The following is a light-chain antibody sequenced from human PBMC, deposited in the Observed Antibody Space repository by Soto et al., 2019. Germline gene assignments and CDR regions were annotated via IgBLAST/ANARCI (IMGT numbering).Light chain of an antibody. CDR1: QSLTNKY. CDR2: GVS. J-gene: IGKJ1*01. V-gene: IGKV3-20*01. CDR3: QLYSGSPWT. Sequence: EIAWTHSPGTLSLSPGERDSLSCRATQSLTNKYLAWDQQEPGLAPRLLINGVSIRATSIPDRFTGSGSGTDFTLTIRRLEPEDFAVYYCQLYSGSPWTFGQGTKVEI.